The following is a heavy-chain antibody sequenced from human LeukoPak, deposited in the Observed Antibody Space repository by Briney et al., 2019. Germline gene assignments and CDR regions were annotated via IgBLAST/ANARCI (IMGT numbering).Heavy chain of an antibody. D-gene: IGHD1-26*01. CDR3: ARTQSQSGSYRYYFAY. CDR2: VYYIDNT. Sequence: SETLSLTFTVSGASVGSAGYYWSWIRQPPGGGLEWIGYVYYIDNTNYNPSLKSRVTMSVNPSKNQFSLNLHSVTAADTAMYYCARTQSQSGSYRYYFAYWGQGTLVTVSS. CDR1: GASVGSAGYY. V-gene: IGHV4-61*08. J-gene: IGHJ4*02.